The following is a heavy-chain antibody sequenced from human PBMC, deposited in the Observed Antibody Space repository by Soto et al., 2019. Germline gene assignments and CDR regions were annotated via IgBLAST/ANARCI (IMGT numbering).Heavy chain of an antibody. J-gene: IGHJ4*02. V-gene: IGHV3-33*01. CDR1: GFTFSSYG. Sequence: QVQLVESGGGVVQPGRSLRLSCAASGFTFSSYGMHWVRQAPGKGLEWVARIWYDGSNKYYADSVKGRFTISRDKSKNTLYLEMNSLRAEDTAVYYCARDDSPHVDTMIVVASPDYWGQGTLVSVSP. D-gene: IGHD3-22*01. CDR3: ARDDSPHVDTMIVVASPDY. CDR2: IWYDGSNK.